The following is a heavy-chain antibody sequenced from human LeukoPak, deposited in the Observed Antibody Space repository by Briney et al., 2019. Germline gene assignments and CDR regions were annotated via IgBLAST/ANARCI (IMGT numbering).Heavy chain of an antibody. V-gene: IGHV3-74*01. J-gene: IGHJ3*02. CDR2: INSDGSST. Sequence: GGSLRLSCAASGFTFSSYWMHWVRQAPGKGLVWVSRINSDGSSTSYADSVKGRFTISRDNAKDTLYLQMNSLRAEDTAVYYCARDTGRENAFDIWGQGTMVTVSS. D-gene: IGHD1-26*01. CDR1: GFTFSSYW. CDR3: ARDTGRENAFDI.